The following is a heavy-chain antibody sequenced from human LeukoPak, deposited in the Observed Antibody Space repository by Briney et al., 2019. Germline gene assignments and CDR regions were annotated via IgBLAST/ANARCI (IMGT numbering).Heavy chain of an antibody. CDR1: GYTFTNNF. J-gene: IGHJ5*02. D-gene: IGHD5-12*01. V-gene: IGHV1-46*01. CDR2: INQSGDNT. Sequence: ASVKVSCKASGYTFTNNFMHWVRQAPGQGLEWMGIINQSGDNTWYAQKFQGRVTMTRDMATSTDYMEVSSLRSEDTAVYYCARDNSVGDSAWWFDPWGQGTLVTVSS. CDR3: ARDNSVGDSAWWFDP.